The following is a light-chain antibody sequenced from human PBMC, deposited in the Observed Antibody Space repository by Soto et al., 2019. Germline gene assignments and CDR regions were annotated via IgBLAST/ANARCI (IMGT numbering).Light chain of an antibody. CDR2: DVS. V-gene: IGLV2-14*01. J-gene: IGLJ1*01. Sequence: QSVLTQPASVSGSPGQSIAISCTGTSSDVGAYNYVSWYQQHPGKAPKLMIYDVSSRLSGVPNRFSGSKSGNTASLTISRLQAEDEADYYCSSYTSSSPLVFGSGTKVTVL. CDR1: SSDVGAYNY. CDR3: SSYTSSSPLV.